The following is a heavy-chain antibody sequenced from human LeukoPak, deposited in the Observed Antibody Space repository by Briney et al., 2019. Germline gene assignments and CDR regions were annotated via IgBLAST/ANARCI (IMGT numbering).Heavy chain of an antibody. Sequence: GGSLRLSCAASGFTFSNYWMSWVRQAPGKGLEWVANIKEDGSEINYVDSVKGRFTISRDNAKNSLYLQMNSLRVDNTAVYYCARDRGYSTFDYWGQGTLVTVSS. J-gene: IGHJ4*02. D-gene: IGHD4-23*01. CDR2: IKEDGSEI. CDR3: ARDRGYSTFDY. V-gene: IGHV3-7*01. CDR1: GFTFSNYW.